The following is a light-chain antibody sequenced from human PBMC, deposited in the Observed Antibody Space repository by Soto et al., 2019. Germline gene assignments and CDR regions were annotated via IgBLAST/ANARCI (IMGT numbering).Light chain of an antibody. CDR2: GAS. J-gene: IGKJ3*01. V-gene: IGKV3-20*01. Sequence: EIVLTQSPGILSLSPGEGATLSCRASQSVSSSYLAWYQQKPGQAPRLLIYGASSRATGIPVRFSGSGSGTDFTLTISRLEPEDFAVYYCQQYANSPLTFGPGTKVDIK. CDR3: QQYANSPLT. CDR1: QSVSSSY.